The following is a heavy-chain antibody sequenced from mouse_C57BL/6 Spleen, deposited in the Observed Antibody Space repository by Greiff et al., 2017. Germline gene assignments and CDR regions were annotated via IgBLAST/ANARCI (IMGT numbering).Heavy chain of an antibody. J-gene: IGHJ2*01. CDR3: ARGGYDAGYLDY. D-gene: IGHD2-2*01. Sequence: EVKLVESGGGLVKPGGSLKLSCAASGFTFSDYGMHWVRQAPEKGLAWVAYISSGSSTIYYADTVKGRFTISRDNAKNTLFLQMTSLRSEDTARYYCARGGYDAGYLDYWGQGTTLTVSS. V-gene: IGHV5-17*01. CDR2: ISSGSSTI. CDR1: GFTFSDYG.